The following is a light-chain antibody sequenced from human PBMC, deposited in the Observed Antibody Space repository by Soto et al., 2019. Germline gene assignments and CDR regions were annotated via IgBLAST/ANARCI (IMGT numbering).Light chain of an antibody. Sequence: DIQMTQCPSTLSASVGDRVTITCRASQSISSWLAWYQQKPGTAPKLLIYTASTLESGVPSRFSGSGSGTEFTLTISSLQPDDFATYYCQQYNSYPWTFGQGTKVEIK. CDR2: TAS. J-gene: IGKJ1*01. V-gene: IGKV1-5*03. CDR3: QQYNSYPWT. CDR1: QSISSW.